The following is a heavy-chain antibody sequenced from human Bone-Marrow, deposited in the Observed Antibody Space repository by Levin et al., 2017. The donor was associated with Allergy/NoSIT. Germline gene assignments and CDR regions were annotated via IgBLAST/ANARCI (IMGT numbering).Heavy chain of an antibody. J-gene: IGHJ3*02. CDR3: ARKFGSGWDTGVFDI. CDR1: GASISSHY. Sequence: SQTLSLTCTVSGASISSHYWNWIRQPPGKRLEWIGYFYHSGGTNYNPSLGSRVTMSVDTSKNQFSLKLTSVTASDTAVYYCARKFGSGWDTGVFDIWGQGTLVAVSS. D-gene: IGHD6-19*01. CDR2: FYHSGGT. V-gene: IGHV4-59*11.